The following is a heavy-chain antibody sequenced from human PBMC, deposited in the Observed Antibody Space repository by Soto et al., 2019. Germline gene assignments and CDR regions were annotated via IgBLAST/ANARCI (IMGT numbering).Heavy chain of an antibody. V-gene: IGHV4-59*12. D-gene: IGHD2-15*01. Sequence: SETLSLRWTVAGGSRSHYYWSWLRPPPGKGLEWIGYIYHSGSTYYNPSLKSRVTISVDRSKNQFSLKLSSVTAADTAAYYCARGQVVAAQQWGQGTLVTVSS. CDR2: IYHSGST. J-gene: IGHJ4*02. CDR1: GGSRSHYY. CDR3: ARGQVVAAQQ.